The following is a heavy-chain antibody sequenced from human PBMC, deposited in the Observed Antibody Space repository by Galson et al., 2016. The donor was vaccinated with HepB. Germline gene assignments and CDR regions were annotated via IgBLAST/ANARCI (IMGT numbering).Heavy chain of an antibody. CDR2: IYHSGTT. CDR3: ARGKSTTRATYGHAFDP. V-gene: IGHV4-4*02. D-gene: IGHD5/OR15-5a*01. J-gene: IGHJ5*02. Sequence: LVKPTQTLSLTCAVSGDSISSGHWWTWVRQTPGKGLERIGEIYHSGTTNYNPSLGSRVTISVDNSKNQFSLRLKSVSAADTAVYYCARGKSTTRATYGHAFDPWGQGTLVVVSS. CDR1: GDSISSGHW.